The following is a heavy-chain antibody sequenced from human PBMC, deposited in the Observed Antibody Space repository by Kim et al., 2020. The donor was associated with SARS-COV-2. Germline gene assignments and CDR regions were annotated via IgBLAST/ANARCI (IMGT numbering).Heavy chain of an antibody. D-gene: IGHD1-26*01. J-gene: IGHJ4*02. Sequence: AYSVKGRFTISRDNAKNSLYLQMNSLRAEDTALYYCAKDQGGSYYGVLDYWGQGTLVTVSS. V-gene: IGHV3-9*01. CDR3: AKDQGGSYYGVLDY.